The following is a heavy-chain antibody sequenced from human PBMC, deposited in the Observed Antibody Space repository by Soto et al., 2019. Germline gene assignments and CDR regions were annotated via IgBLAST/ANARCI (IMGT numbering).Heavy chain of an antibody. CDR2: ISYDGSNK. J-gene: IGHJ4*02. V-gene: IGHV3-30-3*01. CDR3: ARGASVVVVAAPADY. Sequence: GGSLRLSCAASGFTFSSYAMHWVRQAPGKGLEWVAVISYDGSNKYYADSVKGRFTISRDNSKNTLYLQMNSLRAEDTAVYYCARGASVVVVAAPADYWGQGTLVTVSS. D-gene: IGHD2-15*01. CDR1: GFTFSSYA.